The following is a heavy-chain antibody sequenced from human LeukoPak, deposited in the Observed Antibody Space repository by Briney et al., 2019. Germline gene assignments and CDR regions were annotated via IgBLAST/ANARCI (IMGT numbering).Heavy chain of an antibody. CDR3: AREPAAAGKNWFDP. J-gene: IGHJ5*02. CDR2: ISGSSSPI. V-gene: IGHV3-48*04. D-gene: IGHD6-25*01. Sequence: GGSLRLSCAASGFTFSGYSMNWVRQAPGKGLEWVSYISGSSSPIFYADSVKGRFTISRDNAKNSLYLQMNSLRAEDTAMYYCAREPAAAGKNWFDPWGQGTLVTVSS. CDR1: GFTFSGYS.